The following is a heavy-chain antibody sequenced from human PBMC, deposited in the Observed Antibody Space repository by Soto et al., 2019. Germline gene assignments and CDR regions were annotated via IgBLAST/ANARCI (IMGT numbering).Heavy chain of an antibody. Sequence: GASVKVSCKAFGGSFSTNEIDWVRQAPGQGLEWMGRIFPNVGTADYAQKFEGRLTIIADESTATVFMELSRLTSADTAVYYCARARYSSRWGTFDSWGQGTQVTVFS. CDR3: ARARYSSRWGTFDS. V-gene: IGHV1-69*13. J-gene: IGHJ4*02. CDR2: IFPNVGTA. CDR1: GGSFSTNE. D-gene: IGHD3-22*01.